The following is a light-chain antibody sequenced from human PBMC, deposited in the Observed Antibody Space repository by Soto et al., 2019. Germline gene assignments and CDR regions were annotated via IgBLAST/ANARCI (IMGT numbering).Light chain of an antibody. CDR2: AAS. CDR3: QQLNTNPVT. Sequence: DIQMTQSPSTLSASVGDRVTITCRASQSISVWLAWYQQKPGKAPKLLISAASTLHSGVPSRFSGSGSGTEFTLTISSLQPEDFATYYCQQLNTNPVTFGQGTRLEIK. V-gene: IGKV1-9*01. J-gene: IGKJ5*01. CDR1: QSISVW.